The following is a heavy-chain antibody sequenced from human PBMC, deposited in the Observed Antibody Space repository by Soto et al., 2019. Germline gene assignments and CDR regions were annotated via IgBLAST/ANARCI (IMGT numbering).Heavy chain of an antibody. CDR2: IYYSGRT. CDR3: ARGGVGWKIYGYYYYGMDV. CDR1: GGSISSGGYY. D-gene: IGHD1-1*01. V-gene: IGHV4-31*03. Sequence: PPESLSLTGTVSGGSISSGGYYWSWIRQDPGKGLEWIGYIYYSGRTYYNPSLKSRVTISVETSKNQFSLKLSSVTAADTAVYYCARGGVGWKIYGYYYYGMDVWGQGTTVTVSS. J-gene: IGHJ6*02.